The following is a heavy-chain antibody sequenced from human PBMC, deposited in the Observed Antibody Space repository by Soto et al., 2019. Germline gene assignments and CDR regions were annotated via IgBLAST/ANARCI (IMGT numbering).Heavy chain of an antibody. V-gene: IGHV1-18*01. J-gene: IGHJ4*02. CDR1: GYTFTSYG. CDR2: ISAYNGNT. CDR3: ARYLPPSIYCSGGSCYSPLDY. Sequence: ASVKVSCKASGYTFTSYGISWVRQAPGQGLEWMGWISAYNGNTNYAQRLQGRVTMTTDTSTSTAYMELRSLRSDDTAVYYCARYLPPSIYCSGGSCYSPLDYWGQGTLVTVSS. D-gene: IGHD2-15*01.